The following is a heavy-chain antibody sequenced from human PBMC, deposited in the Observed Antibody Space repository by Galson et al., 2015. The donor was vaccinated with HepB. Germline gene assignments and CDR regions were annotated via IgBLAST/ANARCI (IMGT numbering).Heavy chain of an antibody. CDR1: GFTFSDYW. Sequence: SLRLSCAASGFTFSDYWMRWVRQAPGKGLVWVSRIVSDGSSATYADSVKGRFTISRDNAKNTLYLRMNSLRAEDTAVYYCARDEYHKKQDYWGQGTLVTVSS. D-gene: IGHD6-6*01. V-gene: IGHV3-74*03. J-gene: IGHJ4*02. CDR3: ARDEYHKKQDY. CDR2: IVSDGSSA.